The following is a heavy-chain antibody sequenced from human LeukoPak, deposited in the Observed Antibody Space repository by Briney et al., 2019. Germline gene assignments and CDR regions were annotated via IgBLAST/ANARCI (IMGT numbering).Heavy chain of an antibody. J-gene: IGHJ4*02. CDR2: ISAYNSNT. CDR3: ARLRPGYSSSWYVNYFDY. D-gene: IGHD6-13*01. Sequence: ASVKVSCKASGYTFTSYGISWVRQAPGQGLEWMGWISAYNSNTNYAQKLQGRVTMTTDTSTSTAYMELRSLRSDDTAVYYCARLRPGYSSSWYVNYFDYWGQGTLVTVSS. CDR1: GYTFTSYG. V-gene: IGHV1-18*01.